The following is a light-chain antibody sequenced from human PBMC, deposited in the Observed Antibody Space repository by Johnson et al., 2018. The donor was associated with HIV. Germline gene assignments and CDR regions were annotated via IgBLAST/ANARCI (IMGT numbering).Light chain of an antibody. CDR3: GTWDISLSAGGV. CDR2: DNN. Sequence: QSVLTQPPSVSAAPGQKVTISCSGSSSNIGNIYVSWYQHLPGTAPKLLIYDNNKRPSGIPDRFSGSKSGTSATLAITRLQTGDEADYYCGTWDISLSAGGVFGTGTKVTVL. CDR1: SSNIGNIY. V-gene: IGLV1-51*01. J-gene: IGLJ1*01.